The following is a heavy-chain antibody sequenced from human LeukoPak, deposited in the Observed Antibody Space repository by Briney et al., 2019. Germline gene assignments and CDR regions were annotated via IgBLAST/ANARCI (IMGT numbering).Heavy chain of an antibody. D-gene: IGHD4-17*01. CDR2: INPNSGGT. V-gene: IGHV1-2*02. CDR3: ARDYGDYVDY. CDR1: GYTFTGYY. J-gene: IGHJ4*02. Sequence: GASVKVSSKASGYTFTGYYMHWLRQAPGQGLEWMGWINPNSGGTNYAQKFQGRVTMTRDTSISTAYVELSRLRSDDTAVYYCARDYGDYVDYWGQGTLVTVSS.